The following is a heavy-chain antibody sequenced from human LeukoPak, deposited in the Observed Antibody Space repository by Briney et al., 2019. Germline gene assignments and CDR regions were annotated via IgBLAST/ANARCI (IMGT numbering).Heavy chain of an antibody. CDR1: GFTFSSYW. CDR3: ARESRGYYYYYGMDV. Sequence: GGSLRLSCAASGFTFSSYWMPWVRQAPGKGLVWVSRINSDGSSTSYADSVKGRFTISRDNAKNTLYLQMNSLRAEDTAVYYCARESRGYYYYYGMDVWGQGTTVTVSS. CDR2: INSDGSST. J-gene: IGHJ6*02. V-gene: IGHV3-74*01.